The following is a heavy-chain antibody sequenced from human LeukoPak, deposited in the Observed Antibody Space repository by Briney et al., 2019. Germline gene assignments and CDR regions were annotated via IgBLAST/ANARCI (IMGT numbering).Heavy chain of an antibody. J-gene: IGHJ5*02. CDR3: AKDFRGYSSSSAVLNWFDP. Sequence: GGSLRLSCAASGFTFDDYAMHWVRQAPGKGLGWVSGISWNSGSIGYADSVKGRFTISRDNAKNSLYLQMNSLRAEDTALYYCAKDFRGYSSSSAVLNWFDPWGQGTLVTVSS. D-gene: IGHD6-6*01. CDR1: GFTFDDYA. CDR2: ISWNSGSI. V-gene: IGHV3-9*01.